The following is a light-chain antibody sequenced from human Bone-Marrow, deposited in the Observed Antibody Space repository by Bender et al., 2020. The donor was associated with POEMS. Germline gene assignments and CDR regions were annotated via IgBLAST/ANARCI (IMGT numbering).Light chain of an antibody. V-gene: IGLV3-21*01. CDR3: QAWESRV. J-gene: IGLJ3*02. CDR1: DIGIKS. Sequence: SYVLTQPPSMSVAPGKTARLSCGGDDIGIKSVHWYQQKPGQAPVLVISYDSDRPSEIPERFSGSNSGNTATLTIRDTQAMDEADYYCQAWESRVFGGGTRLTVL. CDR2: YDS.